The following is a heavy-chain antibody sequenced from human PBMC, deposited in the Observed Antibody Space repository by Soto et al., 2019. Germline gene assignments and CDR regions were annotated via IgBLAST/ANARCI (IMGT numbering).Heavy chain of an antibody. CDR2: INTYNGNT. Sequence: QVQLVQSGAEVKNPGASVKVSCKASGYTFTRYGIGWARQAPGQGLEWRGWINTYNGNTNYAQNGQGRVTLTTDTTTSTAYMELRSLRSTATAIYYCAMVEVYVTPSPQDVWGQGTTVIVSS. D-gene: IGHD2-8*02. J-gene: IGHJ6*02. CDR1: GYTFTRYG. V-gene: IGHV1-18*01. CDR3: AMVEVYVTPSPQDV.